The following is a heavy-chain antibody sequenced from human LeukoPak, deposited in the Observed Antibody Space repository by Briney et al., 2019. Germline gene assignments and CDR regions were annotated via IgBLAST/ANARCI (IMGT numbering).Heavy chain of an antibody. CDR3: ARVARCGGDCYSGEYFQH. V-gene: IGHV1-69*13. D-gene: IGHD2-21*01. CDR2: IIPIFGTA. CDR1: GYTFTSYY. Sequence: ASVKVSCKASGYTFTSYYMHWVRQAPGQGLEWMGGIIPIFGTANYAQKFQGRVTITADESTSAAYMELSSLRSEDTAVYYCARVARCGGDCYSGEYFQHWGQGTLVTVSS. J-gene: IGHJ1*01.